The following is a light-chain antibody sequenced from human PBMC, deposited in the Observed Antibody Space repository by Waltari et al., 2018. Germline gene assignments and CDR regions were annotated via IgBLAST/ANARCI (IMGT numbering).Light chain of an antibody. CDR3: QQYFTTPYS. Sequence: DIVLTQSPDSLAVSPGERATVNCKSSQSVFMNSNNRNYLAWYQQKPGQPPKLLIYGASTREFGVPGRFRGSGSGTDFTLTISSLQAEDVAVYYCQQYFTTPYSFGQGTKLEIK. J-gene: IGKJ2*03. V-gene: IGKV4-1*01. CDR1: QSVFMNSNNRNY. CDR2: GAS.